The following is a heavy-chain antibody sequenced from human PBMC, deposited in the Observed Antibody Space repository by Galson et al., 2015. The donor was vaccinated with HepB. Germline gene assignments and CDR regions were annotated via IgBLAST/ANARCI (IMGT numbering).Heavy chain of an antibody. V-gene: IGHV1-69*13. CDR1: GGTFSSYA. CDR2: IIPIFGTA. J-gene: IGHJ5*02. CDR3: AKGPYSSSTEDNWFDP. Sequence: SVKVSCKASGGTFSSYAISWVRQAPGQGLEWMGGIIPIFGTANYAQKFQGRVTITADESTSTAYMELSSLRSEDTAVYYCAKGPYSSSTEDNWFDPWGQGTLFTVSS. D-gene: IGHD6-6*01.